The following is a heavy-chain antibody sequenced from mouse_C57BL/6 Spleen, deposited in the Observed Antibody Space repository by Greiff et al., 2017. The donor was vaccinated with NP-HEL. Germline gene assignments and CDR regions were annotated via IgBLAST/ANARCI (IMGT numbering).Heavy chain of an antibody. J-gene: IGHJ1*03. D-gene: IGHD1-1*01. CDR1: GFSLTSYA. CDR2: IWTGGGT. Sequence: QVQLKESGPGLVAPSQSLSITCTVSGFSLTSYAISWVRQPPGKGLEWLGVIWTGGGTNYNSALKSRLSISKDNSKSQVFLKMNSLQTDDTARYYCARNYEITTVVATTRYFDVWGTGTTVTVSS. CDR3: ARNYEITTVVATTRYFDV. V-gene: IGHV2-9-1*01.